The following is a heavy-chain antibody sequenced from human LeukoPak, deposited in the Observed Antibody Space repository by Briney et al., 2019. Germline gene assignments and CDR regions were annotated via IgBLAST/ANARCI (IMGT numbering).Heavy chain of an antibody. D-gene: IGHD6-19*01. CDR3: ARGLAVADSDY. V-gene: IGHV3-20*04. Sequence: GGSLRLSCTAYVFTFDDDGMSWGRQAPGQGLELISGINWNGGSTGYADSVKGRFTISRDNAKNSLYLQMNSLRAEDTALYYCARGLAVADSDYWGQGTLVTVS. J-gene: IGHJ4*02. CDR2: INWNGGST. CDR1: VFTFDDDG.